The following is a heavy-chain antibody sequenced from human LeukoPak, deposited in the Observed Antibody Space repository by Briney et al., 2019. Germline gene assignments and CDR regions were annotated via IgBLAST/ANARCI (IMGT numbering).Heavy chain of an antibody. D-gene: IGHD6-19*01. CDR2: IHPGVSET. CDR3: ARAYQQWMSPGILGY. Sequence: GESLKISCKGSGYTFINFWIVWVRQMPGKGLEWVGTIHPGVSETIYSPSFQGQVTISADKSINTAYLQWSDLKASDTAIYYCARAYQQWMSPGILGYWGQGSLVTVSS. J-gene: IGHJ4*02. CDR1: GYTFINFW. V-gene: IGHV5-51*01.